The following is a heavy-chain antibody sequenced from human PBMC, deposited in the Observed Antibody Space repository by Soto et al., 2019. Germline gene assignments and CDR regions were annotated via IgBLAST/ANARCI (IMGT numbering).Heavy chain of an antibody. CDR2: IGTAGDT. D-gene: IGHD2-2*01. Sequence: GGSLRLSCXASGFTFSSYDMHWVRQATGKGLEWVSAIGTAGDTYYPGSVKGRFTISRENAKNSLYLQMNSLRAGDTAVYYCARGGTEDCSSTSCYLDGMDVWGQGTTVTVSS. V-gene: IGHV3-13*01. J-gene: IGHJ6*02. CDR1: GFTFSSYD. CDR3: ARGGTEDCSSTSCYLDGMDV.